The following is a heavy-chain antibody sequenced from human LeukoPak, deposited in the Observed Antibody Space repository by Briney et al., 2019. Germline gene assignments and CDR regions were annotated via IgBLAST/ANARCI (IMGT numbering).Heavy chain of an antibody. Sequence: PGGSLRLSCAASGLTFSDYSMTWVRQAPGKGLFWVSGISAGGGSTYYADSVKGRFTISRDNSKNTLYLQMNSLRVEDTAVYYCAGSWFYRDYFEYWGQGTLVTVSS. CDR1: GLTFSDYS. V-gene: IGHV3-23*01. D-gene: IGHD3-10*01. CDR3: AGSWFYRDYFEY. CDR2: ISAGGGST. J-gene: IGHJ4*02.